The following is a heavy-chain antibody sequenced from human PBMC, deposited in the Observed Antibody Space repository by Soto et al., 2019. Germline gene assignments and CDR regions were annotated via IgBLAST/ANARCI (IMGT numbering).Heavy chain of an antibody. J-gene: IGHJ5*02. CDR2: IYWDDDK. CDR3: AHVRTTVTTFAAGP. D-gene: IGHD4-17*01. Sequence: QITLKESGPTLVKPTQTLTLTCTFSGFSLSTSGVGVGWIRQPPGKALEWLALIYWDDDKRYSPSLKSRLTITKDTAKNQVVLTMTNMDPVDTATYYCAHVRTTVTTFAAGPWGQGTLVTVSS. CDR1: GFSLSTSGVG. V-gene: IGHV2-5*02.